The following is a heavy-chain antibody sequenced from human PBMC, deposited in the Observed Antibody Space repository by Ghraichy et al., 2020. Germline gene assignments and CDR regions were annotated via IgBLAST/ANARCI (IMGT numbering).Heavy chain of an antibody. CDR2: ISGSGGST. CDR3: STIVVVPAAMWEMLDY. J-gene: IGHJ4*02. Sequence: GGSLRLSCAASGFTFSSYAMSWVRQAPGKGLEWVSAISGSGGSTYYADSVKGRFTISRDNSKNTLYLQMNSLRAEDTAVYYCSTIVVVPAAMWEMLDYWGQGTLVTVSS. V-gene: IGHV3-23*01. CDR1: GFTFSSYA. D-gene: IGHD2-2*01.